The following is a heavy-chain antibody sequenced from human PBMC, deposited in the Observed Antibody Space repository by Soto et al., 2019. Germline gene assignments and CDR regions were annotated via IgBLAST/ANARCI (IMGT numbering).Heavy chain of an antibody. V-gene: IGHV1-2*04. CDR3: ARGTYYYDSSGYYYVAHAYDY. CDR2: INPNSGGT. D-gene: IGHD3-22*01. J-gene: IGHJ4*01. Sequence: GASVKVSCKASGYTFTGYYMHWVRQAPGQGLEWMGWINPNSGGTNYAQKFQGWVTMTRDTSISTAYMELSRLRSDDTAVYYCARGTYYYDSSGYYYVAHAYDYWG. CDR1: GYTFTGYY.